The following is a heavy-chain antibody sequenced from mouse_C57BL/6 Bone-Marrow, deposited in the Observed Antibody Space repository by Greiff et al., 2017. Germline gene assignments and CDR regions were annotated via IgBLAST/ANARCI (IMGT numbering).Heavy chain of an antibody. CDR2: INPYNGGT. V-gene: IGHV1-19*01. Sequence: VQLKQSGPVLVKPGASVKMSCKASGYTFTDYYMNWVKPSHGKSLEWIGVINPYNGGTSYNQKFKGKATLTVDKSSSTAYMELNSLTSEDSAVYYCARRRDFITTERYAMDYWGQGTSVTVSS. CDR3: ARRRDFITTERYAMDY. D-gene: IGHD1-1*01. J-gene: IGHJ4*01. CDR1: GYTFTDYY.